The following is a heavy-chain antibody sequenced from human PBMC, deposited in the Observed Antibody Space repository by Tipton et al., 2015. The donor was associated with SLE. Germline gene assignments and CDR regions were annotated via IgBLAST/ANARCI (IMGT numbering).Heavy chain of an antibody. CDR3: ARDHIRREGAFDI. V-gene: IGHV4-34*01. Sequence: TLSLTCAVYGGSFSGYYWSWIRQPPGKGLEWIGEINHSGSTNYNPSLKSRVTISVDTSKNQFSLKLSSVTAADTAVYYCARDHIRREGAFDIWGQGTMVTVSS. CDR2: INHSGST. D-gene: IGHD1-14*01. J-gene: IGHJ3*02. CDR1: GGSFSGYY.